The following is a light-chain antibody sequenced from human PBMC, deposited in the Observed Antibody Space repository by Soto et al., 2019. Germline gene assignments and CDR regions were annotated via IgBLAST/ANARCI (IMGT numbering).Light chain of an antibody. CDR3: QQYHGYSSWT. Sequence: DIQMTQSPSTLSASVGDRVSITCRACQNINNLLAWYQQKPGKAPKLLMYDASTLESGVPSKFSGSGFGTEFTLTISSLQPDDFAIYYCQQYHGYSSWTFGQGTRVDIK. V-gene: IGKV1-5*01. J-gene: IGKJ1*01. CDR1: QNINNL. CDR2: DAS.